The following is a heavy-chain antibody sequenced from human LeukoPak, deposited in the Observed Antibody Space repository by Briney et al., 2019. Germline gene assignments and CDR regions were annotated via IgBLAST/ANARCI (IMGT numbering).Heavy chain of an antibody. CDR1: GFTFSSYD. J-gene: IGHJ4*02. CDR2: IGTAGDT. V-gene: IGHV3-13*01. D-gene: IGHD2-15*01. CDR3: ARGSPGPYCSGGSCLYYFDY. Sequence: GGSLRLSCAASGFTFSSYDMHWVRHATGKGLEWVSAIGTAGDTYYPGSVKGRFTISRENAKNSLYLQMNSLRAGDTAVYYCARGSPGPYCSGGSCLYYFDYWGQGTLVTVSS.